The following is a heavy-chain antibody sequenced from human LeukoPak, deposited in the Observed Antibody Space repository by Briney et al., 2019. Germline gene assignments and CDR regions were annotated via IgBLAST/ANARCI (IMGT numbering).Heavy chain of an antibody. CDR1: GGSFSGYY. V-gene: IGHV4-34*01. D-gene: IGHD6-13*01. J-gene: IGHJ4*02. CDR3: ARQTRAAGAAFDY. Sequence: SETLSLTCAVYGGSFSGYYWSWIRQPPGKGLEWIGEINHSGSTNYNPSLKSRVTMSVDTSKNQFSLKLSSVTAADTAVYYCARQTRAAGAAFDYWGQGTLVTVSS. CDR2: INHSGST.